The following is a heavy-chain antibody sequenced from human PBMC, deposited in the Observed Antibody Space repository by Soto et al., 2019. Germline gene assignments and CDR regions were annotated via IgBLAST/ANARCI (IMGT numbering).Heavy chain of an antibody. CDR3: ASGREPSTIAAGGSPGHLYSYGMDV. Sequence: ASVKVSCKASGYTFTSYYMHWVRQAPGQGLEWMGIINPSGGSTSYAQKFQGRVTMTRDTSTSTVYMELSSLRSEDTAVYYCASGREPSTIAAGGSPGHLYSYGMDVWAQGTTVTVSS. V-gene: IGHV1-46*01. CDR1: GYTFTSYY. J-gene: IGHJ6*02. CDR2: INPSGGST. D-gene: IGHD6-13*01.